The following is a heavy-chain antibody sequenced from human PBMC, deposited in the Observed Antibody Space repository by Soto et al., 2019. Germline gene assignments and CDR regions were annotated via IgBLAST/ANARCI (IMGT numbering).Heavy chain of an antibody. CDR3: ARDLLTNWFDP. CDR2: IIPILGIA. CDR1: GYTFINHG. J-gene: IGHJ5*02. D-gene: IGHD2-8*01. Sequence: SVKVSCKASGYTFINHGLNWVRQAPGQGLEWMGRIIPILGIANYAQKFQGRVTITADKSTSTAYMELSSLRSEDTAVYYCARDLLTNWFDPWGQGTLVTVSS. V-gene: IGHV1-69*04.